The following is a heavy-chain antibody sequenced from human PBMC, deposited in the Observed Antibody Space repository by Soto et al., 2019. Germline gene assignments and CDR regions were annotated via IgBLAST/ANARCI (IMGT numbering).Heavy chain of an antibody. CDR1: GGSISSSNW. CDR3: ARRGRIAARPNYYYGMDV. D-gene: IGHD6-6*01. CDR2: IYHSGST. V-gene: IGHV4-4*02. Sequence: QVQLQESGPGLVKPSGTLSLTCAVSGGSISSSNWWSWVRQPPGKGLEWIGEIYHSGSTNYNPSLKSRVTIPVDKSKNQFSLKLSSVTAADTAVYYCARRGRIAARPNYYYGMDVWGQGTTVTVSS. J-gene: IGHJ6*02.